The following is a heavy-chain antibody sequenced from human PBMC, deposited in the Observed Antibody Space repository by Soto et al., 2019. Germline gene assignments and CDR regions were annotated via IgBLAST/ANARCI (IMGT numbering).Heavy chain of an antibody. V-gene: IGHV3-48*02. Sequence: GGSLRLSCAASGFTFTRHSMNWVRQAAGKGLEWISYISDSSGTIYYADSVKGRFTISRDNVQNSLYLQMNSLRDEDTTVYYCGRGACFTDQVTYMDYWGQGTQVTVSS. J-gene: IGHJ4*02. CDR3: GRGACFTDQVTYMDY. D-gene: IGHD2-2*01. CDR1: GFTFTRHS. CDR2: ISDSSGTI.